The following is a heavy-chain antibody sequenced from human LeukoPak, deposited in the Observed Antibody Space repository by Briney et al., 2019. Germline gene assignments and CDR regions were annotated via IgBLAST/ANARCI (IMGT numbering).Heavy chain of an antibody. J-gene: IGHJ3*02. CDR2: IYYSGST. CDR3: ARTLVYYYDSSGSPRVAFNI. CDR1: GGSISSYY. V-gene: IGHV4-59*08. D-gene: IGHD3-22*01. Sequence: PSETLSLTCTVSGGSISSYYWNWIRQPPGKGLEWIGYIYYSGSTNYNPSLKSRVTISVDTSKTQFSLKLSSVTAADTAVYYCARTLVYYYDSSGSPRVAFNIWGQGTMVTVSS.